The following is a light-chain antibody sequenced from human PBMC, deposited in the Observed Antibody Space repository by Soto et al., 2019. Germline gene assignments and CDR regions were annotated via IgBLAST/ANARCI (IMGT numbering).Light chain of an antibody. J-gene: IGKJ3*01. CDR2: AAS. V-gene: IGKV1-9*01. CDR1: QGISSY. CDR3: QQLNSYLLQGFT. Sequence: DIQLTQSPSFLSASVGDRVTITCRASQGISSYLAWYQQKPGKAPKLLIYAASTLQSGVPSRFSGSGSGTEFTLTISSLQPEDFATYYCQQLNSYLLQGFTFGPGTKVDIK.